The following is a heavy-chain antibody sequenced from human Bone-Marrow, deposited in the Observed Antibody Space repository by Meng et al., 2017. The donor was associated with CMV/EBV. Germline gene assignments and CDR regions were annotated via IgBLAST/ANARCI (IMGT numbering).Heavy chain of an antibody. V-gene: IGHV1-69*02. CDR2: IIPILGIA. CDR3: ARGAHYYDSSGPDY. J-gene: IGHJ4*02. D-gene: IGHD3-22*01. CDR1: GGTFSSYT. Sequence: ASGGTFSSYTISWVRQAPGQGLEWMGRIIPILGIANYAQKFQGRVTITADKSTSTAYMELSSLRSEDTAVYYCARGAHYYDSSGPDYWGQGTLVTVSS.